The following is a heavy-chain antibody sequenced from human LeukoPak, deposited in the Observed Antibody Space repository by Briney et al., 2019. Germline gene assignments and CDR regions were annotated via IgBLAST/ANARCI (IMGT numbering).Heavy chain of an antibody. J-gene: IGHJ4*02. CDR2: ISSSGSTI. CDR3: ARRGEYSSSSVY. CDR1: GFTFSSYE. V-gene: IGHV3-48*03. Sequence: GGSLRLSCAASGFTFSSYEMNWVRQAPGKGLEWVSYISSSGSTIYYADSVKGRFTISRDNAKNSLYLQMNSLRAEDTAVYYCARRGEYSSSSVYWGQGTQVTVSS. D-gene: IGHD6-6*01.